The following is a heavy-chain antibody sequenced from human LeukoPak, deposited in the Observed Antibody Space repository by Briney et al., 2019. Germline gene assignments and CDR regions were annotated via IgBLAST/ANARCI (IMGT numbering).Heavy chain of an antibody. V-gene: IGHV3-23*01. CDR3: AKLPITMVRGVPDY. D-gene: IGHD3-10*01. Sequence: GGSPRLSCAASGFTFSSYAMSWVRQAPGRGLEWVSAISGSGGSTYYADSVKGRFTISRDNSKNTLYLQMNSLRAEDTAVYYCAKLPITMVRGVPDYWGQGTLVTVSS. J-gene: IGHJ4*02. CDR2: ISGSGGST. CDR1: GFTFSSYA.